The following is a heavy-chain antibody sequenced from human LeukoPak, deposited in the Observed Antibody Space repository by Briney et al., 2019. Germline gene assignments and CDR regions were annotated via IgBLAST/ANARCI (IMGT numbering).Heavy chain of an antibody. V-gene: IGHV4-34*01. CDR1: GGSLSGYY. J-gene: IGHJ6*02. Sequence: SETLSLTCAVYGGSLSGYYWSWIRQPPGKGLEWIGEINHSGSTNYNPSLKSRVTISVDTSKNQFSLKLSSVTAADTAVYYCARGHRNRRGSWSWLGSRQNYYYYGMDVWGQGTTVTVSS. CDR2: INHSGST. CDR3: ARGHRNRRGSWSWLGSRQNYYYYGMDV. D-gene: IGHD3-10*01.